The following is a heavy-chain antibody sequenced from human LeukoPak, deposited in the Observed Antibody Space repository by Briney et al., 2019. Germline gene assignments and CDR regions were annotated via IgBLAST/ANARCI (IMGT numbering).Heavy chain of an antibody. J-gene: IGHJ3*02. Sequence: ASVKVSCKASGYTFTDYYIHWVRQAPGQGLEWMGIIHPSGGSTSYAQKFHGRVTMTRDTSTSTVYMELSSLRSEDTAVYYCARGGSGSYYNSKPDAFDIWGQGTMVTVSS. CDR3: ARGGSGSYYNSKPDAFDI. CDR2: IHPSGGST. V-gene: IGHV1-46*01. CDR1: GYTFTDYY. D-gene: IGHD3-10*01.